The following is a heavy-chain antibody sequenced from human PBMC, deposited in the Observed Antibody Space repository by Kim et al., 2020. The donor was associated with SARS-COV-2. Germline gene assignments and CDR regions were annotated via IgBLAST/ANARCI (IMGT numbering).Heavy chain of an antibody. V-gene: IGHV4-39*01. D-gene: IGHD3-3*02. J-gene: IGHJ2*01. Sequence: SETLSLTCTVSGGSVSSSSYYWGWIRQPPGKGLEWIGSISYFGSTHYNPPLKSRVTMSVDISKNQFSLKLNSVTAADTAVFYCARTYISSSLTHWYFDFWGRGTLVTVSS. CDR3: ARTYISSSLTHWYFDF. CDR1: GGSVSSSSYY. CDR2: ISYFGST.